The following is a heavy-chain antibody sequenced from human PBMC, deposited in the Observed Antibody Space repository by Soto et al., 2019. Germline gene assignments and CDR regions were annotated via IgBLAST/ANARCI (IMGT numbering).Heavy chain of an antibody. Sequence: SETLYLTCAVSNFPLSNEYYWCCIRQPPGKGLEWIGSIHQSGSPYYNPSLKSRLTISIDMSKKQFSLRLSSVTAADTAVYYCARGAPRGIIHDFDSWGQGSLVTVSS. CDR2: IHQSGSP. V-gene: IGHV4-38-2*01. J-gene: IGHJ4*02. CDR3: ARGAPRGIIHDFDS. D-gene: IGHD3-10*01. CDR1: NFPLSNEYY.